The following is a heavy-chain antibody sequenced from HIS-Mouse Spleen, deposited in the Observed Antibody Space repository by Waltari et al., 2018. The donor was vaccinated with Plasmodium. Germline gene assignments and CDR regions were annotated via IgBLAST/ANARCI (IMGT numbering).Heavy chain of an antibody. CDR1: GYTFTNYG. V-gene: IGHV1-18*01. Sequence: QVQLVQSGAEVKKPGASVKVHCKAYGYTFTNYGISWVRQAPGQGLEWLGWNSPYNGNTHFTQKSQGRGTMTTDTSTSTAYMELRSLRSDDTAVYYCAGESAGDAFDIWGQGTMVTVSS. CDR2: NSPYNGNT. J-gene: IGHJ3*02. CDR3: AGESAGDAFDI. D-gene: IGHD6-19*01.